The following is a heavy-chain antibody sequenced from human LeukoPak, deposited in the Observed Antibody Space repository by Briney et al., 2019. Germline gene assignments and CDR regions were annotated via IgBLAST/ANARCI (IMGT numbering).Heavy chain of an antibody. CDR1: GFTFSSYW. V-gene: IGHV3-7*01. J-gene: IGHJ4*02. D-gene: IGHD2-15*01. CDR3: ARPGLYCSGGSCYPFES. Sequence: PGGSLRLSCAASGFTFSSYWMSWVRQAPGKGLEWVANIKPDGSETYYVDSVEGRFTISRDNAKNSLYLQMDSLRVEDTAVYYCARPGLYCSGGSCYPFESWGQGTLVTVSS. CDR2: IKPDGSET.